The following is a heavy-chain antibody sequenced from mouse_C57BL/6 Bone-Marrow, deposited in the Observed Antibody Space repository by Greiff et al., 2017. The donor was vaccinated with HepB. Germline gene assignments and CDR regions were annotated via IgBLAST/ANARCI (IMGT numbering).Heavy chain of an antibody. CDR2: ISYDGSN. J-gene: IGHJ4*01. V-gene: IGHV3-6*01. Sequence: EVKLEESGPGLVKPSQSLSLTCSVTGYSITSGYYWNWIRQFPGNKLEWMGYISYDGSNNYNPSLKNRISITRDTSKNQFFLKLNSVTTEDTATYYCASDYYGYEDYAMDYWGQGTSVTVSS. CDR1: GYSITSGYY. D-gene: IGHD2-2*01. CDR3: ASDYYGYEDYAMDY.